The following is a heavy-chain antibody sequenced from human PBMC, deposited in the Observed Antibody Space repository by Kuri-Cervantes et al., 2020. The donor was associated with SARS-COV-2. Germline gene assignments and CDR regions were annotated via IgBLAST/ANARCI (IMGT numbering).Heavy chain of an antibody. V-gene: IGHV3-11*06. CDR1: GFTFSDYY. J-gene: IGHJ4*02. CDR2: ISSSSSYT. D-gene: IGHD3-22*01. Sequence: GESLKISCAASGFTFSDYYMSWIRQAPWKGLEWVSYISSSSSYTNYADSVKGRFTISRDNAKNSLYLQMNSLRAEDTAVYYCARAMWPYHYDSSGLIFDYWGQGTLVTVSS. CDR3: ARAMWPYHYDSSGLIFDY.